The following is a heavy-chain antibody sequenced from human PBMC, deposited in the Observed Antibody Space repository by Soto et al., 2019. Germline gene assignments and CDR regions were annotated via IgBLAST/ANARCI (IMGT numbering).Heavy chain of an antibody. CDR2: VNSDGSIT. J-gene: IGHJ4*02. CDR3: TRDQRYSSAV. CDR1: GFDFTNSW. V-gene: IGHV3-74*01. D-gene: IGHD5-12*01. Sequence: EVQLVESGGGLVQPGGSLRLSCAASGFDFTNSWMHWVRQAPGMGLVWVSHVNSDGSITTYADSVRGRFTISRDNAKNTVYLQMNSLRVEDTAVYYCTRDQRYSSAVWGQGAVITVSS.